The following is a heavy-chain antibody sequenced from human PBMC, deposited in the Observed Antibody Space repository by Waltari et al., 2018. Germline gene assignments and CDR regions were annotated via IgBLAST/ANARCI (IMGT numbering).Heavy chain of an antibody. CDR1: GFRLSNDW. J-gene: IGHJ1*01. D-gene: IGHD6-19*01. Sequence: EVQLVESGGGLVQPGGSLRLSCAASGFRLSNDWMSWVRQAPGKGLERVANIKQDGSEKYYVDSVKGRFSISRDNAKNTLYLQMNSLRAEDTAMYFCAKGTSGWNPSEYFQHWGQGALVTVSS. CDR2: IKQDGSEK. CDR3: AKGTSGWNPSEYFQH. V-gene: IGHV3-7*01.